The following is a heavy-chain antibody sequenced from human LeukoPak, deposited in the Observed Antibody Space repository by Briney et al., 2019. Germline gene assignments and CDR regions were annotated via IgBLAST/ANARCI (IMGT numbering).Heavy chain of an antibody. J-gene: IGHJ4*02. D-gene: IGHD4-17*01. CDR2: IIPILGIA. CDR1: GGTFSSYA. V-gene: IGHV1-69*04. CDR3: ARDRGGYGDCDLDY. Sequence: GASVKVSCKASGGTFSSYAISWVRQAPGQGLEWMGRIIPILGIANYAQKFQGRVTITADKSTSTAYMELSSLRSEDTAVYYCARDRGGYGDCDLDYWGQGTLVTVSS.